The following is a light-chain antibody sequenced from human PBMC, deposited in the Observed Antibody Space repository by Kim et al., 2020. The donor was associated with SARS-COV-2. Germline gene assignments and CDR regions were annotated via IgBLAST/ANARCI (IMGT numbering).Light chain of an antibody. CDR3: QHRSDWPWT. CDR2: DAS. Sequence: WSPGERATLSCRASQCVSTYLAWYQQKPGQAPRLVISDASSRATGFPARFSGSGSGTDFTLTISSLEPEDFAVYYCQHRSDWPWTFGQGTKVDIK. CDR1: QCVSTY. J-gene: IGKJ1*01. V-gene: IGKV3-11*01.